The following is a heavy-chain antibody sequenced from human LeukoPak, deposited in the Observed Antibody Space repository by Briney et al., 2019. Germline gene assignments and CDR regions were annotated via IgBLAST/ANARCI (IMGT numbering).Heavy chain of an antibody. D-gene: IGHD6-13*01. CDR3: VRDPSYGSSWYYYMDV. CDR1: EFTFVRYA. V-gene: IGHV3-48*04. CDR2: ISSSSFKI. J-gene: IGHJ6*03. Sequence: GGSLRLSCAASEFTFVRYAMNWGRQAPGKGLEGVSYISSSSFKIVYADSVKGRFTISRDNSKNSLYLQMDSLRVEDTAVYYCVRDPSYGSSWYYYMDVWGKGTTVTVSS.